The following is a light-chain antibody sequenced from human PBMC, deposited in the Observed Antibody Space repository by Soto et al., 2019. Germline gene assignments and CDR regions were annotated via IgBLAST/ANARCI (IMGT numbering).Light chain of an antibody. CDR3: SSYVGSNNLYV. V-gene: IGLV2-8*01. CDR2: EVS. Sequence: QSVLTQPPSASGSPGQSVTISCTGTSSDVGGYNYVSWYQQYPGKAPKLMIYEVSKRPSGVPDRFSGSTSGNTASLTVSGLQAEDEADYYCSSYVGSNNLYVFGTGTKLTVL. CDR1: SSDVGGYNY. J-gene: IGLJ1*01.